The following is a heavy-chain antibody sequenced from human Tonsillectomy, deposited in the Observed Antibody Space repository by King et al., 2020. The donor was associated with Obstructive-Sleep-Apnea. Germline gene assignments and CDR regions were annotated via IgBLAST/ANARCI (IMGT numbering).Heavy chain of an antibody. CDR1: GFTFNSYS. CDR3: ARALWYYYDSSGNDAFDI. V-gene: IGHV3-21*01. J-gene: IGHJ3*02. CDR2: ISSSSSYI. D-gene: IGHD3-22*01. Sequence: VQLVESGGGLVKPGESLRVSCEASGFTFNSYSMNWVRQAPGKGLEWVSSISSSSSYIYYADSVKGRFTISRDNGNNSLYLQMNSLIAEDTAVYYCARALWYYYDSSGNDAFDIWGQGTKVTVSS.